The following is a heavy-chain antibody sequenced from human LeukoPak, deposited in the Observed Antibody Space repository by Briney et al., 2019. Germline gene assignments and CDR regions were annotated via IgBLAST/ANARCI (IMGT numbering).Heavy chain of an antibody. CDR2: IKQDGSER. Sequence: GGSLRLSCAASGFTFSNYWMSWVRQAPGRGLEWVANIKQDGSERYYVDSVKGRFTISRDNAKNSLYLQMNSLRAEDTAIYYCARRYFDIWGQGTMVTVSA. CDR3: ARRYFDI. V-gene: IGHV3-7*03. D-gene: IGHD3-9*01. CDR1: GFTFSNYW. J-gene: IGHJ3*02.